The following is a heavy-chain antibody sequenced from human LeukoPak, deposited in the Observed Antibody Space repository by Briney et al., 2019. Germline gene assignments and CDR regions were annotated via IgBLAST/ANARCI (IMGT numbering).Heavy chain of an antibody. D-gene: IGHD1-14*01. CDR3: ARTFSLHHPGARSDY. J-gene: IGHJ4*02. V-gene: IGHV1-18*01. CDR1: GYTFTSYG. Sequence: EASVKVSCKASGYTFTSYGISWVRQAPGQGLEWMGWISAYNGNTNYAQKLQGRVTMTTDTSTSTAYMELRSLRSDDTAVYYCARTFSLHHPGARSDYWGQGTLVTVSS. CDR2: ISAYNGNT.